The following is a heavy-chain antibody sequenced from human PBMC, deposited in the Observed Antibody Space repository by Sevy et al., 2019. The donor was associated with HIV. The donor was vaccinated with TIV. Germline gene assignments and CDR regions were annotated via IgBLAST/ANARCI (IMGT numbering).Heavy chain of an antibody. CDR3: TTEARDGEYGDYYVYGTDV. D-gene: IGHD4-17*01. CDR1: GITFDNAW. Sequence: GGSLRLSCAASGITFDNAWMSWVRQAPGKGLEWVGRIKGRIDHGTTDYAAPVKGRFTISKDDSKNTLYLQMNSLKTEDTAVYYCTTEARDGEYGDYYVYGTDVWGQGTTVTVSS. V-gene: IGHV3-15*01. J-gene: IGHJ6*02. CDR2: IKGRIDHGTT.